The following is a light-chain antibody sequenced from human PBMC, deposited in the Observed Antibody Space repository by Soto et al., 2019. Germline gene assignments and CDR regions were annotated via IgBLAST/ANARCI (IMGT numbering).Light chain of an antibody. V-gene: IGKV3-20*01. CDR3: HQYGSAPWT. CDR2: GAS. CDR1: ESVSRN. Sequence: DILLTQSPATLSVYPGERAPLSCRASESVSRNLAWYQQKPGQAPRLLISGASNRATGTPDRFRGSGSGTDFTLTITRLEPEDFAVYYCHQYGSAPWTFGQGTKVDIK. J-gene: IGKJ1*01.